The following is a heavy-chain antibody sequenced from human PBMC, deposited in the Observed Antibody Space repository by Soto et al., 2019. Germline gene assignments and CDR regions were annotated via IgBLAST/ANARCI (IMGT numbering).Heavy chain of an antibody. Sequence: ASVKVSCKTSGHTFTEFDINWVRQAPGQGLEWMGWMNTNTGNTGYAQKFQGRVTMTRDTSISTAYMGLRRLRSEDTAVYYCARVVRFFGGHAGYWGQGALVTVSS. CDR2: MNTNTGNT. V-gene: IGHV1-8*01. D-gene: IGHD3-3*01. CDR3: ARVVRFFGGHAGY. J-gene: IGHJ4*02. CDR1: GHTFTEFD.